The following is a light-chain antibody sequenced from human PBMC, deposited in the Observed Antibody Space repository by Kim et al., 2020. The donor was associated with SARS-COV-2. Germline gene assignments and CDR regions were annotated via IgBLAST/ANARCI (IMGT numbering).Light chain of an antibody. J-gene: IGLJ3*02. CDR3: LLFDGGALNWV. CDR1: TGADNSGYY. Sequence: GTVTLTCASSTGADNSGYYPNWFQQKPGQPPRALIYSTHNKHSWTPARFSGSLLGGKAALTLSDVQPEDEAEYYCLLFDGGALNWVFGGGTQLTVL. V-gene: IGLV7-43*01. CDR2: STH.